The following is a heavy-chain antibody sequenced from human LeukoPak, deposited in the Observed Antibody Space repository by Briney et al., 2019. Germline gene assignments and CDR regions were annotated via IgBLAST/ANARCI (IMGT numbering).Heavy chain of an antibody. CDR1: GGTFSSYA. J-gene: IGHJ3*02. CDR3: AREGVGATDASDI. D-gene: IGHD1-26*01. V-gene: IGHV1-69*13. CDR2: IIPIFGTA. Sequence: ASVKVSCKASGGTFSSYAISWVRQAPGQGLERMGGIIPIFGTANYAQKFQGRVTITADESTSTAYMELSSLRSEDTAVYYCAREGVGATDASDIWGQGTMVTVSS.